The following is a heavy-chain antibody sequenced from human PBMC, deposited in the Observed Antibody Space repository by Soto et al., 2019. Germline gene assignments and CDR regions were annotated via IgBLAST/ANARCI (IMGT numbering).Heavy chain of an antibody. CDR1: GGTFSSYA. Sequence: QVQLVQSGAEVKKPGSSVKVSCKASGGTFSSYAISWVRQAPGQGLEWMGGIIPIFGTANYAQKFQGRVTITADDSTSTAYMELSSLRSEDTAVYYCAREGAAAGPYYYYGMDVWGQGTTVTVSS. V-gene: IGHV1-69*01. J-gene: IGHJ6*02. D-gene: IGHD6-13*01. CDR3: AREGAAAGPYYYYGMDV. CDR2: IIPIFGTA.